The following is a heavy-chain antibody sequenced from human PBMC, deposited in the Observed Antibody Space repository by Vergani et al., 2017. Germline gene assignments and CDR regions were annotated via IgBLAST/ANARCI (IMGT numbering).Heavy chain of an antibody. CDR2: ISSSGSTI. V-gene: IGHV3-48*03. D-gene: IGHD6-13*01. CDR3: ARGHYPWGRIAAAIDY. Sequence: EVQLLESGGGLVQPGGSLRLSCAASGFTFSSYEMNWVRQAPGKGLEWVSYISSSGSTIYYADSVKGRFTISRDNAKNSLYLQMNSLRAEDTAVYYCARGHYPWGRIAAAIDYWGQGTLVTVSS. CDR1: GFTFSSYE. J-gene: IGHJ4*02.